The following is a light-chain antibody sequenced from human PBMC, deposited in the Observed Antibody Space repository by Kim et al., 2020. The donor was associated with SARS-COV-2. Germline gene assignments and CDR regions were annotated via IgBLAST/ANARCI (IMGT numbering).Light chain of an antibody. CDR2: AAS. J-gene: IGKJ1*01. Sequence: DIQMTQSPSSLSASVGDRVTITCRASQSIGTYLHWYQQKPGKAPILLIYAASTLQGGVPTRFSGGGSGTDFTLTISSLRPEDFATYYCKQTYSTPRTFGQGTKVDIK. V-gene: IGKV1-39*01. CDR3: KQTYSTPRT. CDR1: QSIGTY.